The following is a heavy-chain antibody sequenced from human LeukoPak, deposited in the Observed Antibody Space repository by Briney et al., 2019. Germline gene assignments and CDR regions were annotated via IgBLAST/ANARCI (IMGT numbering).Heavy chain of an antibody. CDR3: ARAPYRLFWFDP. CDR2: INPNSGGT. Sequence: ASVKVSCKASGYTFTGYYMHWVRQAPGQGLEWMGWINPNSGGTNYAQKFQGRVTMTRDTSISTAYMELSRLRSDDTAVYYCARAPYRLFWFDPLGQGTLVTVSS. D-gene: IGHD4/OR15-4a*01. CDR1: GYTFTGYY. J-gene: IGHJ5*02. V-gene: IGHV1-2*02.